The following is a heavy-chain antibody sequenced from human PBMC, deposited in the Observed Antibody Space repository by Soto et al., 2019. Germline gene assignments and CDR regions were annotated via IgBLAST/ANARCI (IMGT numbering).Heavy chain of an antibody. J-gene: IGHJ3*02. CDR2: ISYDGSNK. V-gene: IGHV3-30-3*01. Sequence: QVQLVGSGGGVVQPGRSLRLSCAASGFTFSSYAMHWVRQAPGKGLEWVAVISYDGSNKYYADSVKGRFTISRDNSKNTLYLQMNSLRAEDTAVYYCARDQEVPAASAASVKDAFDIWGQGTMVTVSS. D-gene: IGHD2-2*01. CDR1: GFTFSSYA. CDR3: ARDQEVPAASAASVKDAFDI.